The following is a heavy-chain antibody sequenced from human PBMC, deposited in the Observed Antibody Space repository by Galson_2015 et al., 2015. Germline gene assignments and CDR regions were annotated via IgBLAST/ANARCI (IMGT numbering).Heavy chain of an antibody. CDR3: ARSTMIVVVMSAFDI. J-gene: IGHJ3*02. CDR1: GGSISSSSYY. CDR2: IYYSGST. D-gene: IGHD3-22*01. V-gene: IGHV4-39*07. Sequence: SETLSLTCTVSGGSISSSSYYWGWIRQPPGKGLEWIGSIYYSGSTYYNPSLESRVTISVDTSKNQFSLKLSSVTAADTAVYYCARSTMIVVVMSAFDIWGQGTMVTVSS.